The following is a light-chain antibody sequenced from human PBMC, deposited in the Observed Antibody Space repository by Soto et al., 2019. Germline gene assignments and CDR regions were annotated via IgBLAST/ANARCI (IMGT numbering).Light chain of an antibody. CDR3: CSYAGSRIFYV. Sequence: LTQPASVSGSPGQSITISCTGTSSDVGSYNLVSWYQQHPGKAPKLMIYEGSKRPSGVSNRFSGSKSGNTASLTISGLQDEDEADYYCCSYAGSRIFYVFGTGTKV. V-gene: IGLV2-23*01. CDR2: EGS. CDR1: SSDVGSYNL. J-gene: IGLJ1*01.